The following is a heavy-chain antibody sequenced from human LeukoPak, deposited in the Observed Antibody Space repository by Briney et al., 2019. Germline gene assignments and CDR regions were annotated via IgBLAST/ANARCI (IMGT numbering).Heavy chain of an antibody. J-gene: IGHJ3*02. CDR3: AKDIGYTVPDAFDI. V-gene: IGHV3-30*02. CDR1: GFTFSSYG. D-gene: IGHD5-12*01. Sequence: GGSLRLSCAASGFTFSSYGMHWVRQAPGKGLEWVAFIRYDGSNKYYADSVKGRFTISRDNSKNTLYLQMNSLRAEDTAVYYCAKDIGYTVPDAFDIWGQGTMVTVSS. CDR2: IRYDGSNK.